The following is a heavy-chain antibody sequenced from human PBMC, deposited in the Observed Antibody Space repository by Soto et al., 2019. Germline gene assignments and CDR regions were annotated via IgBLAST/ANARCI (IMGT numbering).Heavy chain of an antibody. J-gene: IGHJ5*02. CDR1: GFTFDDYA. CDR3: AKIRDLGQCGVCPDNFPFDP. CDR2: VSWNSGNI. V-gene: IGHV3-9*01. Sequence: EVQMVESGGGLVQPGMSLRLSCAASGFTFDDYAMHWVRLGPGKGLEWVSGVSWNSGNIPYADSVRGRFTISRDNAKNSVYLQMNNLREYDTALYYCAKIRDLGQCGVCPDNFPFDPWVKGILVTDSS. D-gene: IGHD2-8*02.